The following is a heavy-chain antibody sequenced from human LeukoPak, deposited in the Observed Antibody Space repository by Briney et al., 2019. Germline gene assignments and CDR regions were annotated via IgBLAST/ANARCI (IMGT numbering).Heavy chain of an antibody. CDR3: AKDAQRGFDYSNSLES. Sequence: GGSLRLSCAASGFTYSHYGMHWVRQVPGKGLEWVAVIWSDGTEKYSGDAVKGRFTISRDSSMKTLYLQMNSLRGDDTAVYYCAKDAQRGFDYSNSLESWGQGTLVTVSS. V-gene: IGHV3-33*06. D-gene: IGHD4-11*01. CDR1: GFTYSHYG. J-gene: IGHJ5*01. CDR2: IWSDGTEK.